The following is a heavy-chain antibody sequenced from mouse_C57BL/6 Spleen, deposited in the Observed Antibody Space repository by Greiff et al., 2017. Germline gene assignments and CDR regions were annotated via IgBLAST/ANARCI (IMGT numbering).Heavy chain of an antibody. CDR1: GYTFTDYN. J-gene: IGHJ4*01. CDR2: INPTNGGT. Sequence: EVQLQQSGPELVKPGASVKMSCKASGYTFTDYNMHWVKQSNGKSLEWIGYINPTNGGTSYNQKFKGKATLTVNKSSSTAYMELRSLTSEDSAVYYCARDYGPYYYAMDYWGQGTSVTVSS. D-gene: IGHD1-2*01. CDR3: ARDYGPYYYAMDY. V-gene: IGHV1-22*01.